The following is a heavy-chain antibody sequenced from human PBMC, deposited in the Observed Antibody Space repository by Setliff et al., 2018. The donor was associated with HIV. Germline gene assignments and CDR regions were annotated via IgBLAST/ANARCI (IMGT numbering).Heavy chain of an antibody. CDR1: GFTFHNVW. V-gene: IGHV3-15*01. Sequence: PGGSLRLSCAASGFTFHNVWMHWVRQVPGKGLEWVGRIKSRTDGGTTDYSAPVKGRFTISRDDSKNTLYLVMNGLKTEDTALYYCAKQVSGYFDYWGQGALVTVSS. CDR3: AKQVSGYFDY. CDR2: IKSRTDGGTT. D-gene: IGHD3-10*01. J-gene: IGHJ4*02.